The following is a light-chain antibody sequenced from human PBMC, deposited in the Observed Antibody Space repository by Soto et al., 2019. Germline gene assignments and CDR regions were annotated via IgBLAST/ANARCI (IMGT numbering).Light chain of an antibody. CDR2: DAS. V-gene: IGKV1-5*01. J-gene: IGKJ1*01. Sequence: DIQMTQSPSTLSASVGDRVTITCRASQSISSWLAWYQQKPGKAPKLLIYDASSLESGVPSRFSGSGSGTEFTLTISSLQPDDFATYYCQQYNSYQETCGQGTKVEIK. CDR1: QSISSW. CDR3: QQYNSYQET.